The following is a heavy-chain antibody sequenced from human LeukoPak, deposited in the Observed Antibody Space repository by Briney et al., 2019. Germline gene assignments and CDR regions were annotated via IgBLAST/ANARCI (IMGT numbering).Heavy chain of an antibody. CDR2: ISGSGGST. J-gene: IGHJ4*02. Sequence: PGGSLRLSCAASGFTFSNYAMSCVRQVPGKGLEWVSTISGSGGSTYYADPLKGRFSISRDNSKNTLFLQMKSLRAEDTAVYYCAKERGYTSGLGTLDYWGQGTLVTVST. V-gene: IGHV3-23*01. CDR3: AKERGYTSGLGTLDY. D-gene: IGHD6-19*01. CDR1: GFTFSNYA.